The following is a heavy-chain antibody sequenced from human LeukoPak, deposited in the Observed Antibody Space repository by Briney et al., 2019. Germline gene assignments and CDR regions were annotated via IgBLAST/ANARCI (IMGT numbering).Heavy chain of an antibody. Sequence: SETLSLTCAVYGGSFSGYYWSWIRQPPGKGLEWIGEINHSGSTNYNPSLKSRVTISVDTSKNQFSLKLSSVTAADTAVYYCARHTLTVTWALDYWGQGTLVTVSS. V-gene: IGHV4-34*01. CDR1: GGSFSGYY. D-gene: IGHD4-11*01. CDR3: ARHTLTVTWALDY. CDR2: INHSGST. J-gene: IGHJ4*02.